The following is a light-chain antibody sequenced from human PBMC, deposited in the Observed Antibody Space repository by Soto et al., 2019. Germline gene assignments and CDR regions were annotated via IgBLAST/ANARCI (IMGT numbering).Light chain of an antibody. V-gene: IGKV1-9*01. CDR3: QQLNSYST. CDR2: AAS. Sequence: DIQLTQSPSFLSASVGDRVTITCRASQGISSYVAWYQQKPGKAPKLLIYAASTLQSGVPSRFSGSGSGTEFTLTISSLQPEDFATYYCQQLNSYSTFGQGTLLEIK. J-gene: IGKJ5*01. CDR1: QGISSY.